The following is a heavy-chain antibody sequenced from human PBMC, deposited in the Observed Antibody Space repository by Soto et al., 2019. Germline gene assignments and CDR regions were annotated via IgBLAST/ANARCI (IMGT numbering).Heavy chain of an antibody. V-gene: IGHV2-5*01. J-gene: IGHJ4*02. Sequence: SGPTLVNPTQTLTLTCTFSGFSLSTSGVGVGWIRQPPGKALEWLPLIYWNDDKRYSPSLKSRLTITKDTSKNQVVLTMTNMDPVDTATYYCAHRPSGWYLFDYWGQGTLGTVSS. CDR1: GFSLSTSGVG. CDR3: AHRPSGWYLFDY. CDR2: IYWNDDK. D-gene: IGHD6-19*01.